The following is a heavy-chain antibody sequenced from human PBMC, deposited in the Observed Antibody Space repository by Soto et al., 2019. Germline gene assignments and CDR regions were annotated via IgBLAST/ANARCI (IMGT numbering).Heavy chain of an antibody. CDR1: GFTFSSYG. CDR2: LTGGGGNT. V-gene: IGHV3-23*01. Sequence: EVQLLESGGDLVQPGGSLRLSCAASGFTFSSYGMSWVRQAPGKGLEWVSTLTGGGGNTYSADSVKGRFTISRDNSNNKLYQHMNSLRAEDTATYDCAKHGSSNAWRAHFDCWGQGALVAVCS. CDR3: AKHGSSNAWRAHFDC. D-gene: IGHD6-19*01. J-gene: IGHJ4*02.